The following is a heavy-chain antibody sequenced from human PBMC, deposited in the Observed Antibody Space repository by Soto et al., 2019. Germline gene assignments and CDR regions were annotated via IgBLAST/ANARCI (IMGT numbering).Heavy chain of an antibody. CDR1: GFTFSSYW. Sequence: GGSLRLSCAASGFTFSSYWMSWVRQAPGKGLEWVANIKQDGSEKYYVDSVKGRFTISRDNAKNSLYLQMNSLRAEDTAVYYCASSCSSTSCYSGYWGQGTLVTVSS. J-gene: IGHJ4*02. V-gene: IGHV3-7*01. D-gene: IGHD2-2*02. CDR3: ASSCSSTSCYSGY. CDR2: IKQDGSEK.